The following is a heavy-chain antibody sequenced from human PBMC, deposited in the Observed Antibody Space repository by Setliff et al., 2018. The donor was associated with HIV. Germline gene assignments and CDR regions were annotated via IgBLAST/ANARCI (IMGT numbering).Heavy chain of an antibody. J-gene: IGHJ6*04. CDR1: GDSISGRNW. CDR2: INHSGST. V-gene: IGHV4-4*02. CDR3: SKRYSDFWSGQTDV. D-gene: IGHD3-3*01. Sequence: SETLSLTCAVSGDSISGRNWWNWVRQPPGKGLEWIGEINHSGSTNYNPSLKSRVTISVDTSQSQLSLKLRGVTAADTAVYYCSKRYSDFWSGQTDVWGKGTTVTVSS.